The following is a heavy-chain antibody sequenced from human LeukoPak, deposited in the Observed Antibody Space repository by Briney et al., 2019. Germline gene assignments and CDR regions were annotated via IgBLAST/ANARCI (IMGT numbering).Heavy chain of an antibody. J-gene: IGHJ6*02. V-gene: IGHV4-39*01. CDR2: IYYSGST. Sequence: SETLSLTCTVSGGSISSSSYYWGWIRQPPGKGLEWIGSIYYSGSTYYNPSLKSRVTISVDTSKNQFSLKLSSVTAADTAVYYCARQGVFNCGGDCPSYYYYGMDVWGQGTTVTVSS. D-gene: IGHD2-21*02. CDR1: GGSISSSSYY. CDR3: ARQGVFNCGGDCPSYYYYGMDV.